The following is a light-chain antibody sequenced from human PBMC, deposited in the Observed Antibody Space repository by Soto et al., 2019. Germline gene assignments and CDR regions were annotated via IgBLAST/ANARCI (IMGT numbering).Light chain of an antibody. CDR3: CSYAGSSTYV. CDR1: SSDVGSYNL. CDR2: EGS. J-gene: IGLJ1*01. V-gene: IGLV2-23*01. Sequence: QSALTQPASVSGSPGQSITIYCTGTSSDVGSYNLVSWYQQHPGKAPKLIIYEGSKRPSGVSNRFSGSKSGNTASLTISGLQAEDEADYYCCSYAGSSTYVFGTGTKLTVL.